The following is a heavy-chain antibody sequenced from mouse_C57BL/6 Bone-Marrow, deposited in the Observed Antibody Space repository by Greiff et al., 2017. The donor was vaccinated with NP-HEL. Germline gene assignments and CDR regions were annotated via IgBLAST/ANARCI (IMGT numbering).Heavy chain of an antibody. CDR3: ARFHYSKYRFDAMDY. D-gene: IGHD2-5*01. CDR2: IHPNSGST. CDR1: GYTFTSYW. J-gene: IGHJ4*01. Sequence: VQLQQPGAELVKPGASVKLSCKASGYTFTSYWMHWVKQRPGQGLEWIGMIHPNSGSTNYNEKFKSKATLTVDKSSSTAYMQLSSLTSEDSAVYYCARFHYSKYRFDAMDYWGQGTSVTVSS. V-gene: IGHV1-64*01.